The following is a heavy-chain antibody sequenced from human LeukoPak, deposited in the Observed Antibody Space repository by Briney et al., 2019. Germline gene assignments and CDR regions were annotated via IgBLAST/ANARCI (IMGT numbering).Heavy chain of an antibody. D-gene: IGHD6-19*01. J-gene: IGHJ6*04. Sequence: ASVKVSCKASGGTFSSYAISWVRQAPGQGLEWMGGIIPIFGTANYAQKFQGRVTITADKSTSTAYMELSSLRSEDTAVYYCGWSDYYYGMDVWGKGTTVTVSS. CDR3: GWSDYYYGMDV. CDR1: GGTFSSYA. V-gene: IGHV1-69*06. CDR2: IIPIFGTA.